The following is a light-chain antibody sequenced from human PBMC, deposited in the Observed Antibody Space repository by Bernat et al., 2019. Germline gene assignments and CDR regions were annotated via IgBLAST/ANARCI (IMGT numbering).Light chain of an antibody. V-gene: IGKV1-9*01. J-gene: IGKJ3*01. CDR1: QVIGNY. Sequence: DIPLTQSPSFLSASVGDTVTITCRTSQVIGNYLAWYQQNLGKAPKLLIYAASILQTGVPSRFSGRGSGTEFTLTISSLQPEDFATYYCQQFNPYPIFGPGTKVYI. CDR3: QQFNPYPI. CDR2: AAS.